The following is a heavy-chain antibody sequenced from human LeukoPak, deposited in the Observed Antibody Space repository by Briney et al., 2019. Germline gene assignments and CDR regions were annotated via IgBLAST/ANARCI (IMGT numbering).Heavy chain of an antibody. D-gene: IGHD2-2*01. CDR2: ISAYNGNT. CDR1: GYTFTSYG. CDR3: ARDSGTSCCRTHYYYYMDV. J-gene: IGHJ6*03. V-gene: IGHV1-18*01. Sequence: ASVKVSCKASGYTFTSYGISWVRQAPGQGLEWMGWISAYNGNTNYAQKLQGRVTMTTDTSTSTAYMELRSLRSDDTAVYYCARDSGTSCCRTHYYYYMDVWGKGTTVTVSS.